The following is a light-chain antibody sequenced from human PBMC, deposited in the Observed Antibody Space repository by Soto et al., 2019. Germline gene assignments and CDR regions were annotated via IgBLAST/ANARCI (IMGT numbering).Light chain of an antibody. J-gene: IGLJ1*01. CDR2: GNS. V-gene: IGLV1-40*01. Sequence: QSVLTQPPSVSGASGQRVTISCTGSSSNIGAGYDVHWYQQLPGTAPKLLIYGNSNRPSGVPDRFSGSKSGTSASLAITGLQAEDEADYYCQSYDSSLSGFYVFGTGTKVPVL. CDR1: SSNIGAGYD. CDR3: QSYDSSLSGFYV.